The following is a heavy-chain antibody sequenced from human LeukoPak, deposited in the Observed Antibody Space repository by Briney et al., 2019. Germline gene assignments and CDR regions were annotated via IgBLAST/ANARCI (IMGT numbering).Heavy chain of an antibody. D-gene: IGHD6-19*01. CDR1: GFTFSSYG. J-gene: IGHJ4*02. V-gene: IGHV3-30*18. Sequence: PGGSLRLSCAASGFTFSSYGMHWVRQAPGKGLEWVAVISYDGSNKYYADSVKGRFTISRDNAKNSLYLQMNSLRAEDTALYYCAKGGGSSGWLFVDYWGQGTLVTVSS. CDR2: ISYDGSNK. CDR3: AKGGGSSGWLFVDY.